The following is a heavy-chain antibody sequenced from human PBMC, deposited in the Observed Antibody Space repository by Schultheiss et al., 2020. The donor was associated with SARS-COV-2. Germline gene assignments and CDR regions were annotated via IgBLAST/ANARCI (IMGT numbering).Heavy chain of an antibody. CDR1: GGSISSGGYS. CDR2: IYHSGST. Sequence: SETLSLTCAVSGGSISSGGYSWSWIRQPPGKGLEWIGYIYHSGSTYYNPSLKSRVTISVDRSKNQFSLKLSSVTAADTAVYYCARGGSGGVERNWFDPWGQGTLVTVSS. V-gene: IGHV4-30-2*01. CDR3: ARGGSGGVERNWFDP. J-gene: IGHJ5*02. D-gene: IGHD3-10*01.